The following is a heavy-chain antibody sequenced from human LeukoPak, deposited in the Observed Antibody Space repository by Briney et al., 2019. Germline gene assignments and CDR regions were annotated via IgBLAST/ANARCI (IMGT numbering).Heavy chain of an antibody. V-gene: IGHV4-39*07. CDR3: ARDGTTVTTGYYYYYMDV. D-gene: IGHD4-17*01. CDR2: IYYSGST. CDR1: GFTFSSYE. Sequence: LRLSCAASGFTFSSYEMNWVRQAPGKGLEWIGSIYYSGSTYYNPSLKSRVTISVDTSKNQFSLKLSSVTAADTAVYYCARDGTTVTTGYYYYYMDVWGKGTTVTVSS. J-gene: IGHJ6*03.